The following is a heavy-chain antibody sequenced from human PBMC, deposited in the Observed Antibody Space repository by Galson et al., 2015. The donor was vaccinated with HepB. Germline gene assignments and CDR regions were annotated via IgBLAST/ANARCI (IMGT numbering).Heavy chain of an antibody. J-gene: IGHJ4*02. CDR3: ARHESESKTYAADN. CDR2: FYYTGNT. CDR1: GGSISSSSYY. D-gene: IGHD2-2*01. Sequence: ETLSLTCTVSGGSISSSSYYWGWLRQPPGKGLEWIGSFYYTGNTHYNPSLKSRVTISGDTSKNQFSLKLNSVTAADTAVYYCARHESESKTYAADNWGQGTLVTVSS. V-gene: IGHV4-39*01.